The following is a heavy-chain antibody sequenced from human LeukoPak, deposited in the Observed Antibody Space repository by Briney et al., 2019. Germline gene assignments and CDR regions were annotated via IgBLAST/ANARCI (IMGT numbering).Heavy chain of an antibody. CDR2: ITGSGGGT. CDR3: AKWGDYDVLTGYYDPDY. Sequence: GGSLRLSCAASGFSFSNYAMSWVRQAPGKGLEWVSAITGSGGGTYYADSVKGRFTISRGNSKNTLYLQMNSLRAEDTAVYYCAKWGDYDVLTGYYDPDYWGQGTLVTVSS. CDR1: GFSFSNYA. V-gene: IGHV3-23*01. D-gene: IGHD3-9*01. J-gene: IGHJ4*02.